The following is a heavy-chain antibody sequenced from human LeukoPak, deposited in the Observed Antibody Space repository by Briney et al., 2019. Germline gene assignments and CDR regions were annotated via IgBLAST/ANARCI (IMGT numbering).Heavy chain of an antibody. CDR2: ISSSSSYI. D-gene: IGHD6-13*01. Sequence: PGGSLRLSCAASGFTFSSYSMNWVRQAPGKGLEWVSSISSSSSYIYYADSVKGRFTISRDNAKNSMYLQMTSLRADDTALYYCARRLAAVGTTMFYYFDFWGQGSLVTVSS. J-gene: IGHJ4*02. CDR1: GFTFSSYS. CDR3: ARRLAAVGTTMFYYFDF. V-gene: IGHV3-21*06.